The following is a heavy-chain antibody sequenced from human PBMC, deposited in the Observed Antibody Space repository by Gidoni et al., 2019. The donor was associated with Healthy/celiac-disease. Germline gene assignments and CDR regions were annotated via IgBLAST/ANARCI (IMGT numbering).Heavy chain of an antibody. CDR1: GFTFSSYW. Sequence: EVQLVESGGGLVQPGGSLRLSCAASGFTFSSYWMSWVRQAPGKGLEWVANIKQDGSEKYYVDSVKGRFTISRDNAKNSLYLQMNSLRAEDTAVYYCARDQGRAIAAAGTVVDYWGQGTLVTVSS. V-gene: IGHV3-7*04. J-gene: IGHJ4*02. CDR2: IKQDGSEK. CDR3: ARDQGRAIAAAGTVVDY. D-gene: IGHD6-13*01.